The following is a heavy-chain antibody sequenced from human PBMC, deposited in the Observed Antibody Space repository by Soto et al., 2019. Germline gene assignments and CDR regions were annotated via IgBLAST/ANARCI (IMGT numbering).Heavy chain of an antibody. D-gene: IGHD5-18*01. Sequence: QVQLQESGPGLVKPSQTLSLTCTVSGDSISSNNNYWSWIRQPPGEGLEWIGFISYSGTTSYSPSPKGRVAIQLDTHKNQFSLSLSSMTAADTAVYYCARGRGYSYGLDPWGQGTLVTVSS. V-gene: IGHV4-30-4*01. CDR2: ISYSGTT. J-gene: IGHJ5*02. CDR1: GDSISSNNNY. CDR3: ARGRGYSYGLDP.